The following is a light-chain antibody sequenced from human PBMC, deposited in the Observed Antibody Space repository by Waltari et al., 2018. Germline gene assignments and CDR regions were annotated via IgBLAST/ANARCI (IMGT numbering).Light chain of an antibody. CDR2: MVS. V-gene: IGKV2-30*01. CDR3: MQGANWPPT. J-gene: IGKJ1*01. Sequence: DVVMTQSPLSLSVALGQPASISCTSSHSLVYDNGNTYLNWFHQRPGQSPSRLIYMVSTRDSGVAGRFSGSGSGTDFTLTINGVEAEDVGLYFCMQGANWPPTFGQGTRVEIK. CDR1: HSLVYDNGNTY.